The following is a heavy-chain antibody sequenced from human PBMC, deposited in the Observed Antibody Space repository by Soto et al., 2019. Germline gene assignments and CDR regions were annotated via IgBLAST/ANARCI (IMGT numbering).Heavy chain of an antibody. CDR3: ERGSLVWFGELSRRGGYYYYIDV. J-gene: IGHJ6*03. Sequence: VQLQQWGAGLLKPSETLSLTCAVYGGSFSGYYWSWIRQTPGKGLEWIGEINDSGSTNHNPSLKSLVPIWVDTPKNQFSLKLRSVTAADTAVYYCERGSLVWFGELSRRGGYYYYIDVWGKGTTVNDSS. CDR1: GGSFSGYY. D-gene: IGHD3-10*01. V-gene: IGHV4-34*01. CDR2: INDSGST.